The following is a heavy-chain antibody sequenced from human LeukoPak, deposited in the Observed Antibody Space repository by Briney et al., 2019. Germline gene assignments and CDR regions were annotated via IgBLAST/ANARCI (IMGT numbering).Heavy chain of an antibody. J-gene: IGHJ6*03. D-gene: IGHD6-19*01. Sequence: GGSLRLSCSASGFSFTTYGMHWVRQAPGKGLEWVAFISYDGGKRYFADSVKGRFSISRDNSKNTLYLQMNSLRAEDTAVYYCARVLSGSGSLYYYYYYMDVWGKGTTVTISS. V-gene: IGHV3-30*03. CDR1: GFSFTTYG. CDR2: ISYDGGKR. CDR3: ARVLSGSGSLYYYYYYMDV.